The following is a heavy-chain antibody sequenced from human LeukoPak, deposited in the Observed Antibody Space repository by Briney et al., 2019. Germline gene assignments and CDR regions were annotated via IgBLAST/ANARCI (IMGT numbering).Heavy chain of an antibody. V-gene: IGHV3-53*05. CDR1: GFTVSSNY. J-gene: IGHJ4*02. CDR2: IYSGGST. Sequence: GGSLRLSCAASGFTVSSNYMSWVRQAPGKGLEWVSVIYSGGSTYYADSVRGRFTISRDNSKNTLSLQMNSLRADDTAVYYCAKDDMSGYSGYDLGIDYWGQGTLVTVSS. CDR3: AKDDMSGYSGYDLGIDY. D-gene: IGHD5-12*01.